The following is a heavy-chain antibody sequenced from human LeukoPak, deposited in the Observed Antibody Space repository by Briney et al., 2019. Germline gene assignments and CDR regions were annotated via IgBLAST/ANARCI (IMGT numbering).Heavy chain of an antibody. CDR3: ARLGYCSSTSCPIYDY. CDR1: GGTFSSYA. J-gene: IGHJ4*02. D-gene: IGHD2-2*01. CDR2: IIPIFGTA. Sequence: SVKVSCKASGGTFSSYAISWVRQAPGQGLEWMGGIIPIFGTANYAQKFQGRVTITADVSTSTAYMELSSLRSEDTAVYYCARLGYCSSTSCPIYDYWGQGTLVTVSS. V-gene: IGHV1-69*13.